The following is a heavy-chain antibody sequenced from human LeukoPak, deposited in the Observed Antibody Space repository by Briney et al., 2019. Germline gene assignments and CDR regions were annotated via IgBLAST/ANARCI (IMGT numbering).Heavy chain of an antibody. CDR3: AKVDPHRKGFDL. CDR2: IKKDGSEE. CDR1: GFTWNIYF. Sequence: GGSLTLSCGPSGFTWNIYFVRWVRQAPGRGLEGVANIKKDGSEESYLDSVKGRFTVSRDNAKNSLYLQMHSLRGEDTDVYYGAKVDPHRKGFDLWGQGTMVTISS. D-gene: IGHD3-9*01. J-gene: IGHJ3*01. V-gene: IGHV3-7*01.